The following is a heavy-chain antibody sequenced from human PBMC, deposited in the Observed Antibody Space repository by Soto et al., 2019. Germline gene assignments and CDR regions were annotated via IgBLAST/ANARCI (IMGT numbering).Heavy chain of an antibody. CDR1: GGSISRYY. J-gene: IGHJ5*02. V-gene: IGHV4-4*07. D-gene: IGHD6-13*01. CDR2: IYTSGST. CDR3: AREGPYSSSWYNWFDP. Sequence: PSETLSLTCTVSGGSISRYYWSWIRQPAGKGLEWIGRIYTSGSTNYNPSLKSRVTMSVDTSKNQFSLKLSSVTAADTAVYYCAREGPYSSSWYNWFDPWGQGTLVTVSS.